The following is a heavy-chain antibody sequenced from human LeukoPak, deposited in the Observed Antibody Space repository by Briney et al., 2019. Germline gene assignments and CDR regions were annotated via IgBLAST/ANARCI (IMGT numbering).Heavy chain of an antibody. CDR3: TRRMGGRGYSAYDRD. J-gene: IGHJ4*02. V-gene: IGHV1-69*13. CDR1: GGTFSSYA. D-gene: IGHD5-12*01. CDR2: IIPIFGTA. Sequence: ASVKVSCKASGGTFSSYAISWVRQAPGQGLEWMGGIIPIFGTANYAQNFKGSVSITPDASTSTAYMERSSLRSADTAVYFCTRRMGGRGYSAYDRDWGQGTLVTVSS.